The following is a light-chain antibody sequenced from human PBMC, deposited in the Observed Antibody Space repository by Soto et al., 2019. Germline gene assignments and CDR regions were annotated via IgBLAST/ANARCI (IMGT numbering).Light chain of an antibody. J-gene: IGKJ4*01. CDR1: QIISSTY. CDR3: QQYNNWPPLT. CDR2: GAS. Sequence: DIVLTQSPGTLSLSPGERATLSCRASQIISSTYLGWYQQKPGQAPRLLIYGASTRATGIPARFSGSGSGTEFTLTISSLQSEDFAVYYCQQYNNWPPLTFGGGTKVDIK. V-gene: IGKV3-15*01.